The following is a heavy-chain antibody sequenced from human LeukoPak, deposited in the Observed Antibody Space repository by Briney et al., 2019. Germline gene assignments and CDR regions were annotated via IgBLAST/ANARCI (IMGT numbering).Heavy chain of an antibody. Sequence: SGGSLRLSCAASGFTFSNYWMTWVRQAPGKGLEWVTVISYDGSQKYYADSVKGRFTISRDKSKNTLFLQMNSLRAEDTAVYHCTSCRGGTCYQKPFDSWGQGTLVTVSS. CDR1: GFTFSNYW. J-gene: IGHJ4*02. D-gene: IGHD2-15*01. CDR2: ISYDGSQK. CDR3: TSCRGGTCYQKPFDS. V-gene: IGHV3-30*01.